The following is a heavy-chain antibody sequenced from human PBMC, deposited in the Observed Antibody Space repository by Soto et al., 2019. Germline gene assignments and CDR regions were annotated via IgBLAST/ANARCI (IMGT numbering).Heavy chain of an antibody. Sequence: QVQLQESGPGLVKPSQTLSLTCTVSGASMSSGGYYWTWIRQSPGKGLEWIGYIYYSGSTYYNPSLEXRFAXPXNTSRSQFSLTLHSVTAADTAIYYCARDRHNNFFDPWGQGTLVTVSS. CDR2: IYYSGST. J-gene: IGHJ5*02. CDR1: GASMSSGGYY. CDR3: ARDRHNNFFDP. D-gene: IGHD6-6*01. V-gene: IGHV4-31*03.